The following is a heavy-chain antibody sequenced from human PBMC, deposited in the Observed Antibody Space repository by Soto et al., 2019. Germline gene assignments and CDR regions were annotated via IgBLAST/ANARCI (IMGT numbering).Heavy chain of an antibody. V-gene: IGHV3-66*01. J-gene: IGHJ3*02. CDR2: IYGGGST. Sequence: HPGGSLRLSCAASGFTVSAYHMSWVRQAPGKGLEWVSVIYGGGSTYYADSVKGRFTISRDNAKNSLYLQMNSLRDEDTAVYYCARDRTYYYGSGSYYNPSFDIWGQGTMVSVSS. D-gene: IGHD3-10*01. CDR3: ARDRTYYYGSGSYYNPSFDI. CDR1: GFTVSAYH.